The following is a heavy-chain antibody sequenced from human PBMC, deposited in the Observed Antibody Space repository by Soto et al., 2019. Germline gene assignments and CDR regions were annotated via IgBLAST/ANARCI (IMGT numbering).Heavy chain of an antibody. CDR2: ISGSGGST. D-gene: IGHD4-17*01. J-gene: IGHJ4*02. CDR1: GFTFSSYA. CDR3: AKGLYGDYLRFDY. V-gene: IGHV3-23*01. Sequence: EVQLLESGGGLVQPGGSLRLSCAASGFTFSSYAMSWVRQAPGKGLEWVSAISGSGGSTYYADSVKGRFTISRDNSKNTLYLQMNSLRAGDTAVYYCAKGLYGDYLRFDYWGQGTLVTVSS.